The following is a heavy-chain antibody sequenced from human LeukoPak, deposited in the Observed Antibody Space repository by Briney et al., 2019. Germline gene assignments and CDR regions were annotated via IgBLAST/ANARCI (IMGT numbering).Heavy chain of an antibody. D-gene: IGHD3-16*01. V-gene: IGHV3-7*03. Sequence: GGSLRLSCAASGFTFSNYWMSWVRQAPGKGLEWVANIKQDGSEKYYVDSVKGRFTISRDNAKNSLYLQMNSLRAEDTAVYYCARAYMITFGGDYWGQGTLVTVSS. CDR1: GFTFSNYW. CDR3: ARAYMITFGGDY. CDR2: IKQDGSEK. J-gene: IGHJ4*02.